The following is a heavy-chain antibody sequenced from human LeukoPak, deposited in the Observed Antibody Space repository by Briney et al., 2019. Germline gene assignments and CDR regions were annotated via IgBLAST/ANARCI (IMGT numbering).Heavy chain of an antibody. CDR1: GFIFSSYW. CDR3: ARGKTKVTTWHALDI. CDR2: IKQDGSEK. Sequence: PGGSLKLSCAASGFIFSSYWMSWVRQAPGKGLEWVANIKQDGSEKNYVDSVKGRFTISRDNAKNTLYLQMNSLRAEDTAVYYCARGKTKVTTWHALDIWGQGTMVTVSS. J-gene: IGHJ3*02. V-gene: IGHV3-7*05. D-gene: IGHD4-17*01.